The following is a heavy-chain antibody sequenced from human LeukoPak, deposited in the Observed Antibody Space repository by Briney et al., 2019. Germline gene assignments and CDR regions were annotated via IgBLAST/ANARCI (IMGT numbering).Heavy chain of an antibody. J-gene: IGHJ4*02. D-gene: IGHD4-17*01. V-gene: IGHV4-4*07. Sequence: SETLTLTCTVSGGSICSYCRSWIRQPAGKELEWIGRIYTSGSTDYSPSLQSRVTMSVDTSKNQFSLKLSSVTAADTAVYYCARDRAVTDGHFDYCGRQGLVTVSS. CDR2: IYTSGST. CDR1: GGSICSYC. CDR3: ARDRAVTDGHFDY.